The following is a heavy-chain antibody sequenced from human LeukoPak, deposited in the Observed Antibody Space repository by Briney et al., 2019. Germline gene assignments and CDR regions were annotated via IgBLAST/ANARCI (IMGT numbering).Heavy chain of an antibody. J-gene: IGHJ4*02. CDR2: ISYDGSNK. V-gene: IGHV3-30-3*01. D-gene: IGHD3-9*01. CDR3: ARDPSACYDILTGSGYFDY. Sequence: GRSLTLSCAASGFSFSSYAMHWVRQAPAKGLEWVAVISYDGSNKYYADSVKGRFTISRDNSKNTLYLQMNSLRAEDAAVYYCARDPSACYDILTGSGYFDYWGQGTLVTVSS. CDR1: GFSFSSYA.